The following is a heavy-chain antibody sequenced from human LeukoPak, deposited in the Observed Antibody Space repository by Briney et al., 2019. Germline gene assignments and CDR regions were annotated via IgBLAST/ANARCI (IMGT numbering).Heavy chain of an antibody. CDR2: INPNSGGT. D-gene: IGHD3-3*01. J-gene: IGHJ4*02. CDR1: GYTFTGYY. V-gene: IGHV1-2*02. CDR3: AMGYDFWSGYYFY. Sequence: ASVKVSCKASGYTFTGYYMHWVRQAPGQGLEWMGWINPNSGGTNYAQKFQGRVTMTRDTSISTAYMELSGLRSDDTAVYYCAMGYDFWSGYYFYWGQGTLVTVSS.